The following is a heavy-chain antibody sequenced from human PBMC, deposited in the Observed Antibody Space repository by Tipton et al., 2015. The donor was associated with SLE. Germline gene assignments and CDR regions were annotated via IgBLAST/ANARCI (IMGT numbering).Heavy chain of an antibody. J-gene: IGHJ4*02. CDR2: IITSEGRT. Sequence: QLVQSGADVKKPGASMKVSCKTSGYTFSDYYIHWMRQAPGQGPEWIGIIITSEGRTNYAQKFWGRVSMTRDMSTSTIYMELDSPTSDDTAVYYCVRELVGGHFDYWGQGTLVTVSS. V-gene: IGHV1-46*01. CDR3: VRELVGGHFDY. CDR1: GYTFSDYY. D-gene: IGHD3-16*01.